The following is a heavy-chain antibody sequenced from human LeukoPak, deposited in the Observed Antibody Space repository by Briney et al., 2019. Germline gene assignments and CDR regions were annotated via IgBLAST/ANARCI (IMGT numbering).Heavy chain of an antibody. J-gene: IGHJ4*02. CDR1: GYTFTSYA. Sequence: GASVKVSCKASGYTFTSYAMHWVRQAPGQRLEWMGWINAGNGNTKYSQKFQGRVTITRDTSASTAYMELSSLRSEDTAVYYCAAASIVATTSFDYWGQGTLVTVSS. D-gene: IGHD5-12*01. CDR2: INAGNGNT. CDR3: AAASIVATTSFDY. V-gene: IGHV1-3*01.